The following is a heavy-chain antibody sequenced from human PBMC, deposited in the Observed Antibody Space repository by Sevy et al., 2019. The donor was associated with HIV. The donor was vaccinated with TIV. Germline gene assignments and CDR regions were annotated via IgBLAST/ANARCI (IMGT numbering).Heavy chain of an antibody. CDR1: GLTFSSDS. D-gene: IGHD5-18*01. J-gene: IGHJ4*02. CDR3: ARDVDTPFVRSFDS. Sequence: GGSLRLSCLVSGLTFSSDSTNWVRQAPGKGLEWLAYISSSSRTIYYADSVEGRFTISRDNDKKSVFLQMNNLRDEDSATYYCARDVDTPFVRSFDSWGQGTLVTVSS. V-gene: IGHV3-48*02. CDR2: ISSSSRTI.